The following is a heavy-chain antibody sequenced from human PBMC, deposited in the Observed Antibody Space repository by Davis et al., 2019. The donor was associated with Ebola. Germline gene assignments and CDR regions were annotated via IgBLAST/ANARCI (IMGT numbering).Heavy chain of an antibody. V-gene: IGHV1-69*05. Sequence: SVKVSCKASGGTFSSYAISWVRQAPGQGLEWMGGIIPIFGTANYAQKFQGRVTMTRNTSISTAYMELSSLRSEDTAVYYCARGAGIVVVPAAIGAYGMDVWGQGTTVTVSS. CDR3: ARGAGIVVVPAAIGAYGMDV. CDR1: GGTFSSYA. CDR2: IIPIFGTA. J-gene: IGHJ6*02. D-gene: IGHD2-2*02.